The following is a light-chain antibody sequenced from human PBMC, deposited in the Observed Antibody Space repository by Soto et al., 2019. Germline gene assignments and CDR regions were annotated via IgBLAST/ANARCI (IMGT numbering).Light chain of an antibody. CDR2: EVS. V-gene: IGLV2-23*02. J-gene: IGLJ1*01. CDR1: STNVGTYQA. Sequence: QSALTPPASVYGSPGQSVTISCTGTSTNVGTYQAISWYQQHPGKAPKLILYEVSQRPSGVSDRFSGSKSGNTASLTISGLQAEDEAAYHCCSYARSSTYFFGTGTKLT. CDR3: CSYARSSTYF.